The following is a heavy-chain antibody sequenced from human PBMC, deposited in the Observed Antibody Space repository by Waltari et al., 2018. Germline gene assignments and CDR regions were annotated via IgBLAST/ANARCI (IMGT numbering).Heavy chain of an antibody. CDR3: ARAEYSSGWIYYFDY. CDR2: IYTSGST. D-gene: IGHD6-19*01. CDR1: GGSISSYY. V-gene: IGHV4-4*07. Sequence: QVQLQESGPGLVKPSETLSLTCTVSGGSISSYYWSWIRQPAGKGLEWIGRIYTSGSTTYIPSLKSRFTIAVDTSKNQFSLKLSSVTAADTAVYYCARAEYSSGWIYYFDYWGQGTLVTVSS. J-gene: IGHJ4*02.